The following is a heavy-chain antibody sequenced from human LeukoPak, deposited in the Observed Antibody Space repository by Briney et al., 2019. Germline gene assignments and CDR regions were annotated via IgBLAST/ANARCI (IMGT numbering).Heavy chain of an antibody. D-gene: IGHD3-22*01. CDR1: GFTVSSNY. V-gene: IGHV3-9*01. J-gene: IGHJ3*02. Sequence: GGSLRLSCAASGFTVSSNYMSWVRQAPGKGLEWVSGISWNSGSIGYADSVKGRFTISRDNAKNSLYLQMNSLRAEDTALYYCAKAPSSVHPDAFDIWGQGTMVTVSS. CDR3: AKAPSSVHPDAFDI. CDR2: ISWNSGSI.